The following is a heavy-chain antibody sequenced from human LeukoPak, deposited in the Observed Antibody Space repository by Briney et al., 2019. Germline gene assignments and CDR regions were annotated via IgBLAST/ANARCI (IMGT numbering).Heavy chain of an antibody. CDR1: GFTFSSYV. V-gene: IGHV3-30*04. D-gene: IGHD6-6*01. Sequence: GRSLRLSCAASGFTFSSYVMHWVRQAPGKGLEWVAIISYDGSNEYYADSVKGRFTISRDSSKNTLYLQMNSLRATDTAVYYFARGKGTSYLSSFDCWGQGTLVTVSS. CDR2: ISYDGSNE. CDR3: ARGKGTSYLSSFDC. J-gene: IGHJ4*02.